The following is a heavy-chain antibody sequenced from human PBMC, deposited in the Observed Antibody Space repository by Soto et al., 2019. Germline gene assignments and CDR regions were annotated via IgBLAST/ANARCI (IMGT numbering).Heavy chain of an antibody. CDR2: VYYNGIT. D-gene: IGHD7-27*01. Sequence: PSETLSLTCAVYGGSFSGYYLSWIRQPPGKGLEWLGYVYYNGITNYNPSLKSRVTMSVDTSKNQVSLNLTSLTAADTATYYCARANWYSEYWGQGIPVTVSS. CDR3: ARANWYSEY. V-gene: IGHV4-59*01. CDR1: GGSFSGYY. J-gene: IGHJ4*02.